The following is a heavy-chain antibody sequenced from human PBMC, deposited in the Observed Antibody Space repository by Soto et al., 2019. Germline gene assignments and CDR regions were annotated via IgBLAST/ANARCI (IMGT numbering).Heavy chain of an antibody. CDR1: GGSFSGYY. J-gene: IGHJ6*02. V-gene: IGHV4-34*01. D-gene: IGHD3-10*01. CDR3: ARGRHYGSGTYGYYYGMDV. CDR2: INHSGST. Sequence: SETLSLTCAVYGGSFSGYYWSWIRQPPGKRLEWNGEINHSGSTNYNPSLKSRVNISIDTSKNQYSLKLSSVTAADTAVYYCARGRHYGSGTYGYYYGMDVWGQGTTVTVSS.